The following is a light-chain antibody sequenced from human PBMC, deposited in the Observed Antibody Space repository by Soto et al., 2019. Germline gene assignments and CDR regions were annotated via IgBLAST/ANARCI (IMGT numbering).Light chain of an antibody. Sequence: EIVMTQSPATLSVSPGESASLSCRASQSVGSNLAWYQQKPGQAPRLLIFDASTRAIDIPVRFSGSGSGTEFILTISSLQSEDFAVYYCQQHDNRPPWTFGQGTKVDIK. V-gene: IGKV3-15*01. CDR2: DAS. CDR3: QQHDNRPPWT. CDR1: QSVGSN. J-gene: IGKJ1*01.